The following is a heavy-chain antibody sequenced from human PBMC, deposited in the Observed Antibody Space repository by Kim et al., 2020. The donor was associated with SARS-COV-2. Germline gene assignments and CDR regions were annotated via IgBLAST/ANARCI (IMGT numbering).Heavy chain of an antibody. J-gene: IGHJ2*01. CDR3: SRGRGEYFGSGRGRAVDL. D-gene: IGHD3-10*01. CDR1: GRSFSGYY. V-gene: IGHV4-34*01. Sequence: SETLSLTCAVYGRSFSGYYWTWIRQAPGTGLQWIGEITQTGTSNYDPTFRGRITISVAAYEKQFSLVLTSATAADTAVYYYSRGRGEYFGSGRGRAVDL. CDR2: ITQTGTS.